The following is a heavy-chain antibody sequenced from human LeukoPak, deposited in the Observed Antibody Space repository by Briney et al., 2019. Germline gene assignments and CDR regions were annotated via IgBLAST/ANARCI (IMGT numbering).Heavy chain of an antibody. CDR2: IIPIFGTA. Sequence: SVKVSCKASGGTFSSYAISWVRQAPGQGLEWMGGIIPIFGTANYAQKLQGRVTITADKSTSTAYMELSSLRSEDTAVYYCASSSSSWSQYYFDYWGQGTLVTVSS. CDR1: GGTFSSYA. CDR3: ASSSSSWSQYYFDY. J-gene: IGHJ4*02. V-gene: IGHV1-69*06. D-gene: IGHD6-13*01.